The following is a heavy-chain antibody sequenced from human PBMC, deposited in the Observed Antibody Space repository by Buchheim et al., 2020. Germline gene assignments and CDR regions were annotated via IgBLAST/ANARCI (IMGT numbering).Heavy chain of an antibody. V-gene: IGHV1-18*01. J-gene: IGHJ5*02. CDR1: GYSFSSYG. CDR2: INTYNGFT. CDR3: ARVNSGSAPGRWLDA. Sequence: QSQVVQSGSEVKKPGASVTLSCKASGYSFSSYGITWVRRAPGQGLEWIGWINTYNGFTTYAQKFQGRVTLTTDRPTSTAYMELRSLRSDDTAVYHCARVNSGSAPGRWLDAWGQGTL. D-gene: IGHD1-26*01.